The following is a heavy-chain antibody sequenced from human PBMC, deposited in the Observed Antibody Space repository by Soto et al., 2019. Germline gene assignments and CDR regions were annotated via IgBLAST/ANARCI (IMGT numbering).Heavy chain of an antibody. V-gene: IGHV4-30-2*01. CDR3: ARLWCGTTSCFTRWFDP. CDR2: IFHTVST. CDR1: GGSITSGGYS. Sequence: QLQLQESGSGLVKPSQTLSLTCAVSGGSITSGGYSWSWIRQPPGKGLEWIGNIFHTVSTYYNPSLKNRLTMSINSSKNQFSLKVTSMTAADTALYYCARLWCGTTSCFTRWFDPWGQGTLVTVSS. D-gene: IGHD3-3*01. J-gene: IGHJ5*02.